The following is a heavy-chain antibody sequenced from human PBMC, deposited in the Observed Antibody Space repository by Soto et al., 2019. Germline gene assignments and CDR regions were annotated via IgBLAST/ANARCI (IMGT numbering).Heavy chain of an antibody. CDR3: AKGTDYADLSVWFDY. CDR2: ISWNSGSL. V-gene: IGHV3-9*01. D-gene: IGHD4-17*01. J-gene: IGHJ4*02. CDR1: GFTFDDYA. Sequence: PGGSLRLSCAASGFTFDDYAMHWVRQAPGKGLEWVSGISWNSGSLGYADSVKGRFTISRDNAKNSLYLQMNSLRGEDTALYYCAKGTDYADLSVWFDYWGQGALVTVSS.